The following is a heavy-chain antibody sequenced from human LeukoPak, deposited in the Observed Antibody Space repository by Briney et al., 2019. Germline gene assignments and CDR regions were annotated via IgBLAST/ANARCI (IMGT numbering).Heavy chain of an antibody. CDR1: GFTFNAYG. D-gene: IGHD3-22*01. CDR2: ISAYNGNT. Sequence: ASVKVSCKTSGFTFNAYGIAWVRQAPGQGLEWMGWISAYNGNTNYAQNLQDRVTVTTDTSTTTAYMELRGLRSDDTAVYYCAREGSLHHSGDYYLSWFDPWGQGTLVTVSS. V-gene: IGHV1-18*01. CDR3: AREGSLHHSGDYYLSWFDP. J-gene: IGHJ5*02.